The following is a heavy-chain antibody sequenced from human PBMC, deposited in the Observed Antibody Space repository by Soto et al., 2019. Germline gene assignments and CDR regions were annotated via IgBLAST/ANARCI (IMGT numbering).Heavy chain of an antibody. CDR2: IYYSGIT. CDR1: GGSLSTGGYY. Sequence: QAQLQESGPGLVRPSQTLSLTCTVSGGSLSTGGYYWTWIRQHPGKGLEWLGFIYYSGITYYNPSLKGRFTISVDTSKSQLSLTLSSVTAADTAVYYCAEGFYRRVLDSWGQGTLVTVSS. D-gene: IGHD3-16*02. V-gene: IGHV4-31*03. CDR3: AEGFYRRVLDS. J-gene: IGHJ4*02.